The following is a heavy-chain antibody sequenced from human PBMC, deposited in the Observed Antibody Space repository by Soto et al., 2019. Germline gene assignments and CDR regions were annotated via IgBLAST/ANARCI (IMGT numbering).Heavy chain of an antibody. CDR2: IGTAGDT. D-gene: IGHD6-13*01. CDR3: ARDFVAAAGHYYYGMDV. Sequence: GGSLRLSCAASGFTFSSYDMHWVRQATGKGLEWVSAIGTAGDTYYPGSVKGRFTISRENAKNSLYLQMNSLRAEDTAVYYCARDFVAAAGHYYYGMDVWGQGTTDTVSS. V-gene: IGHV3-13*01. CDR1: GFTFSSYD. J-gene: IGHJ6*02.